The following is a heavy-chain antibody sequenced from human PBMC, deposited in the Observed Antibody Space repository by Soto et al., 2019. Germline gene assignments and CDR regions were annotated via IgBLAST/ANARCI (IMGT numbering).Heavy chain of an antibody. CDR3: SHYDSSGYYKYFDY. Sequence: SETLSLTCTVSGGSISSGGYYWSWIRQHPGKGLEWIGYIYYSGSTYYNPSLKSRVTISVDTSKNQFSLKLSSVTAADTAVYYCSHYDSSGYYKYFDYWGQGTLVTVSS. V-gene: IGHV4-31*03. D-gene: IGHD3-22*01. CDR1: GGSISSGGYY. CDR2: IYYSGST. J-gene: IGHJ4*02.